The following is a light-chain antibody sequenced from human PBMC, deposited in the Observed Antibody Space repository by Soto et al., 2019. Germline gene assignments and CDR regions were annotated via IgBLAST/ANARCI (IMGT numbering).Light chain of an antibody. CDR2: AAT. J-gene: IGKJ4*01. CDR3: QQSYSTPLT. CDR1: QSISSY. V-gene: IGKV1-39*01. Sequence: DIQMTQSPSSLSASVGYRVTITCRASQSISSYLNWYQQKPGTAPRLLIFAATSLQSGVPSRFSGSGSGTDFTLTISSLQPEDFATYYCQQSYSTPLTFGGGTKVDIK.